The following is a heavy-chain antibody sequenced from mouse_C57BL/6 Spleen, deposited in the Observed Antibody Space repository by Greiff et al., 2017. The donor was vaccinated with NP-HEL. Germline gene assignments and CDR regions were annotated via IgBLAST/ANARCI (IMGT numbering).Heavy chain of an antibody. CDR1: GYTFTDYY. V-gene: IGHV1-26*01. D-gene: IGHD2-1*01. J-gene: IGHJ4*01. CDR3: ARVYYGNYYYAMDY. Sequence: VQLQQSGPELVKPGASVKISCKASGYTFTDYYMNWVKQSHGKSLEWIGDINPNNGGTSYNQKFKGKATLTVDKSSSTAYMELRSLTSEDSAVYYCARVYYGNYYYAMDYWGQGTSVTVSS. CDR2: INPNNGGT.